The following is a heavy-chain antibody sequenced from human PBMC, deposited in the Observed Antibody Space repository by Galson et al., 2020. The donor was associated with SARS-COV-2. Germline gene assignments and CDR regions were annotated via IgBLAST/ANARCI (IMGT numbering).Heavy chain of an antibody. V-gene: IGHV6-1*01. CDR3: AGGVGRPLDP. CDR2: TYYRSKWYN. D-gene: IGHD1-26*01. Sequence: SQTLSLTCDISGDSVSSNSGAWNWTRQYPSRGLEWLGRTYYRSKWYNDYAATVKGRLTISADSSKNQFSLHLSSVTPEDTAVYYCAGGVGRPLDPWGQGTLVTVSS. CDR1: GDSVSSNSGA. J-gene: IGHJ5*02.